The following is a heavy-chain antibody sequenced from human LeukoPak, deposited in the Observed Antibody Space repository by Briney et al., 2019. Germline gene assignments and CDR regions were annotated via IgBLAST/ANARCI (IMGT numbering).Heavy chain of an antibody. Sequence: GGSLRLSCAASGFTFSSYEMNWVRQAPGKGLEWVSAISGSGGSTYYADSVKGRFTISRDNSKNTLYLQMNSLRAEDTAVYYCAKGYSSSWYQATSDYWGQGTLVTVSS. CDR1: GFTFSSYE. D-gene: IGHD6-13*01. CDR2: ISGSGGST. V-gene: IGHV3-23*01. J-gene: IGHJ4*02. CDR3: AKGYSSSWYQATSDY.